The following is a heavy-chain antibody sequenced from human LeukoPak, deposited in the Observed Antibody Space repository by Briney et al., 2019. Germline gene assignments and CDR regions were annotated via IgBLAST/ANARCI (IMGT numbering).Heavy chain of an antibody. V-gene: IGHV3-7*01. CDR2: IKQDGSEK. Sequence: PGGSLRLSCAASEFTFNIYWMSWVRQAPGKGLAWVANIKQDGSEKYYVDSVEGRFTISRDNAKNSLYLQMNSLRAEDTAVYYCARVRFLERSQYYFDYWGQGTLVTVSS. CDR1: EFTFNIYW. D-gene: IGHD3-3*01. J-gene: IGHJ4*02. CDR3: ARVRFLERSQYYFDY.